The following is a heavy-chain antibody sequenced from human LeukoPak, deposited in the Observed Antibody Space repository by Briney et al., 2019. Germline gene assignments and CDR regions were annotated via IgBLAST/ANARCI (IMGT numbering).Heavy chain of an antibody. CDR1: GFTFSKYW. D-gene: IGHD6-19*01. CDR3: ARDFGDSSGWYNDY. Sequence: GGSLRLSCAASGFTFSKYWMSWVRQAPGKGLEWLADIKEDGSKEYFVDSVKGRFTISRDNTKNSVYLQMNSLRAEDTAVYYCARDFGDSSGWYNDYWGQGTLVIVSS. CDR2: IKEDGSKE. V-gene: IGHV3-7*01. J-gene: IGHJ4*02.